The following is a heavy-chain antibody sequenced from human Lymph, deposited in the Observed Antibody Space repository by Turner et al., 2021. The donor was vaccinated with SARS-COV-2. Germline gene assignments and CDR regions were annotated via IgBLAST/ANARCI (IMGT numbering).Heavy chain of an antibody. D-gene: IGHD3-16*01. CDR1: GFHFNNYA. J-gene: IGHJ6*02. Sequence: EVQLLESGGGLVQPGGSLRLSCAASGFHFNNYAMSWVRQAPGKGLGWVSTISGSGCSTNYADSVKGRFIISRDNSKNTLYLQMNSLRAEDTAVYYCANLYPTVSWEFPYGMDVWGQGTTVTVSS. CDR2: ISGSGCST. V-gene: IGHV3-23*01. CDR3: ANLYPTVSWEFPYGMDV.